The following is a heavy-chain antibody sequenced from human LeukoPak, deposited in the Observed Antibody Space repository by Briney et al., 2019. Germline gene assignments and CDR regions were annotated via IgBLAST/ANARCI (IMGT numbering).Heavy chain of an antibody. D-gene: IGHD2-8*01. CDR2: IYYSGST. CDR3: ARDDGVAVFDP. Sequence: SETLSLTCTVSGGSISSYYWSWIRQPPGKGLEWIGYIYYSGSTNYNPSLKSGVTISVDTSKNQFSLKLSSVTAADTAVYYCARDDGVAVFDPWGQGTLVTVSS. V-gene: IGHV4-59*01. CDR1: GGSISSYY. J-gene: IGHJ5*02.